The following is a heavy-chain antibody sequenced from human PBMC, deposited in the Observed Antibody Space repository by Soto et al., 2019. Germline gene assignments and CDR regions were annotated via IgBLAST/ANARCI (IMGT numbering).Heavy chain of an antibody. CDR3: AREFFDYDSSGYYFDY. D-gene: IGHD3-22*01. Sequence: ASVKVSCKASGYTFTGYYMHWVRQAPGQGLEWMGWINPNSGGTNYAQKFQGWVTMTRDTSISTAYMELSRLRSDDTAVYYCAREFFDYDSSGYYFDYWGQGTLVTVSS. CDR1: GYTFTGYY. CDR2: INPNSGGT. V-gene: IGHV1-2*04. J-gene: IGHJ4*02.